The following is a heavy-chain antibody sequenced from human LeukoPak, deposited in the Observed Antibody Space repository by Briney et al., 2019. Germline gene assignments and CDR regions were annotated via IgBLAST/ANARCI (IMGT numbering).Heavy chain of an antibody. V-gene: IGHV3-7*01. CDR1: GFTFSTYW. CDR3: AREVPWHAFKYDAFDI. J-gene: IGHJ3*02. CDR2: IKTDGSEK. D-gene: IGHD2-2*01. Sequence: PGGSLRLPCAASGFTFSTYWMSWVRQAPGKGLEWVANIKTDGSEKYCVDSVKGRFTISRDNAKNSMYLQMNSLTTEDTAVYYCAREVPWHAFKYDAFDIWGLGTMVTVSS.